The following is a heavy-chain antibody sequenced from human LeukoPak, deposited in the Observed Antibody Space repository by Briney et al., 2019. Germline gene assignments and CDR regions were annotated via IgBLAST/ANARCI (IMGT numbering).Heavy chain of an antibody. CDR3: ARGVRYYFDY. CDR1: GFTFSSYA. V-gene: IGHV3-30*04. J-gene: IGHJ4*02. Sequence: GRSLRLSCAASGFTFSSYAMHWVRQAPGKGLEWVAVISYDGSNKYYAGSVKGRFTISRDNSKNTLYLQMNSLRAEDTAVYYCARGVRYYFDYWGQGTLVTVSS. D-gene: IGHD4/OR15-4a*01. CDR2: ISYDGSNK.